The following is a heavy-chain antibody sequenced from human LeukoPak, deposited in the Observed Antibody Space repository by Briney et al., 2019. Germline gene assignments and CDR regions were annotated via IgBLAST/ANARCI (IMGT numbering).Heavy chain of an antibody. V-gene: IGHV3-30-3*01. CDR3: ARTRIAAAGTGAFDI. CDR1: GFVFSDNT. D-gene: IGHD6-13*01. CDR2: ISSNGDRV. Sequence: PGGSLRLSCAASGFVFSDNTMHWVRQAPGKGLEWVAIISSNGDRVYYVDSLKGRFTVSRDNSKNTVYLQMNSLRAEDTAVYYCARTRIAAAGTGAFDIWGQGTMVTVSS. J-gene: IGHJ3*02.